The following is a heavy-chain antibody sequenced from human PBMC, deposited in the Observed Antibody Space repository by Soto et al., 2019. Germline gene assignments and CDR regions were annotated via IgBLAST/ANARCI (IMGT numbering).Heavy chain of an antibody. CDR1: GGTFCNYA. J-gene: IGHJ3*01. D-gene: IGHD3-10*01. CDR3: ARMGHPLSGAFDL. V-gene: IGHV1-69*15. CDR2: IIPVFTKA. Sequence: VKVSCKASGGTFCNYAVSWLRQAPGQGLAWMGTIIPVFTKATYAQKVQGRVTITADDSSTTAYIELNSLRSEDTAIYYCARMGHPLSGAFDLWGQGTMVTVSS.